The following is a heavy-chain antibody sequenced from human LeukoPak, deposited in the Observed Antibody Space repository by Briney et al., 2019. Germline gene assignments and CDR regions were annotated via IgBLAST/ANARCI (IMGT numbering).Heavy chain of an antibody. D-gene: IGHD3-22*01. CDR1: GGSFSGHY. V-gene: IGHV4-34*01. J-gene: IGHJ4*02. CDR3: ASRPRDTSAYSYSYYFDS. CDR2: INHSGSS. Sequence: PSETLSLTCAVYGGSFSGHYWSWIRQPPGRGLEWIGEINHSGSSTYNPSLKSRVTISVDTSKKQFSLELSSVTAAATAVYYCASRPRDTSAYSYSYYFDSWGQGILVPVSS.